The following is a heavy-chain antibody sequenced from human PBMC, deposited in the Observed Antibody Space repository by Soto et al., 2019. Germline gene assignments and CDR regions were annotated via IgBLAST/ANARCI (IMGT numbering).Heavy chain of an antibody. CDR2: ISGSGSTI. Sequence: QVQLVESGGGLVKPGGSLRLSCAASGFTFSDYYMSWIRQAPGKGLEWVSYISGSGSTIYYADSVKGGFTISRENAKNSVHMEMNSLRAEDTAVYYCASGVAASHFYYYYMDVWGKGTTVTVSS. CDR3: ASGVAASHFYYYYMDV. CDR1: GFTFSDYY. D-gene: IGHD2-15*01. V-gene: IGHV3-11*01. J-gene: IGHJ6*03.